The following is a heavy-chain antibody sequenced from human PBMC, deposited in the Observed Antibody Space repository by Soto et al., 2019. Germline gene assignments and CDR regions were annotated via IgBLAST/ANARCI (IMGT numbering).Heavy chain of an antibody. V-gene: IGHV3-53*04. CDR1: GFTVSSYY. CDR2: LYTGGST. J-gene: IGHJ6*04. Sequence: QPGGSLRLSCAASGFTVSSYYMSWVRQAPGKGLEWVSVLYTGGSTCYADSVNGRFTISRHNSENTLYLQMNSLRVEDTAVYYCARGDITDVWGKGTTVTVSS. CDR3: ARGDITDV.